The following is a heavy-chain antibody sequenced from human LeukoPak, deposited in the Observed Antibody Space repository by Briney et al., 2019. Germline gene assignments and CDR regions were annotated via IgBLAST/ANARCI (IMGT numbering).Heavy chain of an antibody. CDR2: INPNSGGT. Sequence: ASVKVSCKASGYTFTGYSMHWVRQAPGQGLEWMGWINPNSGGTTYAQKFQDWLSMTRDTSINTAYMELSSLRSDDTAVYYCARDILGRTNGGSNYFGMEVWGQGTTVIVSS. V-gene: IGHV1-2*04. CDR3: ARDILGRTNGGSNYFGMEV. D-gene: IGHD2-8*01. J-gene: IGHJ6*02. CDR1: GYTFTGYS.